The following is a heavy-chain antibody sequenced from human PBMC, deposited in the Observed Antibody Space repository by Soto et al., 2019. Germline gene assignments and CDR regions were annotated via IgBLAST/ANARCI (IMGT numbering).Heavy chain of an antibody. CDR2: IKQDGSEK. CDR3: ARAVFKESYDSVVGYYRYYYYGMDV. D-gene: IGHD3-9*01. Sequence: PGGSLRLSCAASGFIFSNAWINWGRQAPGKGLEWVANIKQDGSEKYHVDSVKGRFTISRDNAMNSLYLQMNSLRAEDTAVYYCARAVFKESYDSVVGYYRYYYYGMDVWGQGTTVTVSS. J-gene: IGHJ6*02. CDR1: GFIFSNAW. V-gene: IGHV3-7*03.